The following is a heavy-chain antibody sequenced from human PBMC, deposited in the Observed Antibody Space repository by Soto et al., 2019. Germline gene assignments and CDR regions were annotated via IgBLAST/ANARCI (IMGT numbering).Heavy chain of an antibody. CDR3: AKRNQG. CDR1: GFTFSTYA. Sequence: EVQLLASGGGLVQPGESLRLSCAASGFTFSTYAMSWVRQAPGKGPEWVSSISGSGGSTFYADSVKGRFTISRDNSKNTLYLQMNSLRAEDTAIYDRAKRNQGWGQGTLVSVSS. V-gene: IGHV3-23*01. J-gene: IGHJ4*02. CDR2: ISGSGGST.